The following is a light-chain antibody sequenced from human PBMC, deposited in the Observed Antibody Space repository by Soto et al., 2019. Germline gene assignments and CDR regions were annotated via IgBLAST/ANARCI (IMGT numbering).Light chain of an antibody. J-gene: IGLJ2*01. CDR2: GNS. Sequence: QSVLTQPPSVSGAPGQRVTISCTGSSSNIGAGYDVHWYQQLPGTAPKLLFSGNSNRPSGVPDRFSGSKSGTSASLAITGLQAEDEADYYCQSYDSSLSAVVFGGGTKVTVL. V-gene: IGLV1-40*01. CDR3: QSYDSSLSAVV. CDR1: SSNIGAGYD.